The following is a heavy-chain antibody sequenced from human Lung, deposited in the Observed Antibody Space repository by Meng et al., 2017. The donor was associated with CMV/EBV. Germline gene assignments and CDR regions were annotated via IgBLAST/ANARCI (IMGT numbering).Heavy chain of an antibody. D-gene: IGHD6-19*01. V-gene: IGHV3-23*03. CDR1: GFTFSSYA. Sequence: SCAASGFTFSSYAMSWVRQAPGKGLEWVSFIYSGDSSTSYADPVTGRFTISRDNSKNTLYLQMNSLSAEDTAVYYCAKVRSGWYYDYWGQGTLVTVAS. J-gene: IGHJ4*02. CDR3: AKVRSGWYYDY. CDR2: IYSGDSST.